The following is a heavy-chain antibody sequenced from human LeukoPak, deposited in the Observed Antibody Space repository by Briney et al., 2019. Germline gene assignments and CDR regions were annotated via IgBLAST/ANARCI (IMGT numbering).Heavy chain of an antibody. CDR3: AKDRAVRGVINWFDP. CDR1: GFTFSDFY. V-gene: IGHV3-11*01. D-gene: IGHD3-10*01. Sequence: GGSLRLSCAASGFTFSDFYMSWIRQAPGKGLEWVSHITSGGTTIYYADSVKGRFTISRDNAKNSLYLQMNSLRAEDTAVYYCAKDRAVRGVINWFDPWGQGTLVTVSS. J-gene: IGHJ5*02. CDR2: ITSGGTTI.